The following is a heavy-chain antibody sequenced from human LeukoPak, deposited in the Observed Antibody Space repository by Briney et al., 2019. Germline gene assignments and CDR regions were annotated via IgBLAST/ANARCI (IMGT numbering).Heavy chain of an antibody. CDR3: ARAVGYGGRSPANY. V-gene: IGHV3-30*03. J-gene: IGHJ4*02. D-gene: IGHD1-26*01. Sequence: GGSLRLSCAASGFTFSSYAMHWVRQAPGKGLEGVAAISYDGSNKYYADSVKGRFTISADNSENTLYLQMNSLRVEDTAVYYCARAVGYGGRSPANYWGQGTLVTVSS. CDR1: GFTFSSYA. CDR2: ISYDGSNK.